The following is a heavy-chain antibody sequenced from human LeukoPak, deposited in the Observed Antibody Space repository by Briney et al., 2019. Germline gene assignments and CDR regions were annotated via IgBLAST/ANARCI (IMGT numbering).Heavy chain of an antibody. D-gene: IGHD4-23*01. J-gene: IGHJ4*02. Sequence: SETLSLTCTVSGGSISSSYCSWIRQPPGKGLEWIGYIYHSESTNYNPSLKSRVTISVDTSKKQFSLKLSSVTAADTAVYYCARQAGGTSGPFDYWGQGTLVTVSS. V-gene: IGHV4-59*08. CDR1: GGSISSSY. CDR2: IYHSEST. CDR3: ARQAGGTSGPFDY.